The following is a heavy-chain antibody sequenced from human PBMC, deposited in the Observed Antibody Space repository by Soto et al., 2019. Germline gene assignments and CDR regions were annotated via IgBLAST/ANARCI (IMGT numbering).Heavy chain of an antibody. D-gene: IGHD2-21*02. Sequence: TLSLTCAVSGASIGSGGWWSWVRQPPGKGLEWIAEIFHDGNTNYSPSLKSRVTISVDKSQNQFSLNVYYVTAADTAVYYCARHEGWTAPEQWGQGTLVTAPQ. CDR2: IFHDGNT. J-gene: IGHJ4*02. CDR1: GASIGSGGW. CDR3: ARHEGWTAPEQ. V-gene: IGHV4-4*02.